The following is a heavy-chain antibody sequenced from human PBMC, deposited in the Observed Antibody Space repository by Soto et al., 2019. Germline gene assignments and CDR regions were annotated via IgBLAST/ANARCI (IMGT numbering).Heavy chain of an antibody. J-gene: IGHJ4*02. V-gene: IGHV3-21*01. CDR3: ARDLGVALATLTLDY. D-gene: IGHD2-15*01. Sequence: GGSLRLSCAASGFTFSTYSMNWVRQTPGKGLEWVADITTSSSFRFYADSVKGRFTISRDDAKNSLYLQMNSLRAEDTGVYYCARDLGVALATLTLDYWGQGTLVTVSS. CDR1: GFTFSTYS. CDR2: ITTSSSFR.